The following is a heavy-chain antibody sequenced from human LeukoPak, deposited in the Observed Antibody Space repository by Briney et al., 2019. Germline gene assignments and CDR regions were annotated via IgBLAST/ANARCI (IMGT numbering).Heavy chain of an antibody. Sequence: SSETLSLTCAVYGGSFSGYYWSWIRQPPGKGLEWIGEINHSGSTNYNPSLKSRVTISVDTSKNQFSLKLSSVTAADTAVYYCARALRRQLRTFDIWGQGTMVTVSS. J-gene: IGHJ3*02. CDR2: INHSGST. D-gene: IGHD6-13*01. CDR3: ARALRRQLRTFDI. V-gene: IGHV4-34*01. CDR1: GGSFSGYY.